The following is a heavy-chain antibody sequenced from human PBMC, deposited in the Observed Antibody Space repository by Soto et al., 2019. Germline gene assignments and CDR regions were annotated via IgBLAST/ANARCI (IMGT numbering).Heavy chain of an antibody. J-gene: IGHJ6*02. CDR1: GFSLSTSGMC. V-gene: IGHV2-70*01. CDR2: IDWDDDK. CDR3: ARTSTRGSGYYNYYYYGMDV. Sequence: GSGPTLVNPTQTLTLTCTFSGFSLSTSGMCVSWIRQPPGKALEWLALIDWDDDKYYSTSLKTRLTISKDTSKNQVVLTMTNMDPVDTATYYCARTSTRGSGYYNYYYYGMDVWGQGTTVTVSS. D-gene: IGHD3-3*01.